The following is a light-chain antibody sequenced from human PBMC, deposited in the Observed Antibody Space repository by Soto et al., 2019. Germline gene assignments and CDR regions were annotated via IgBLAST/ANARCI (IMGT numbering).Light chain of an antibody. J-gene: IGKJ1*01. CDR3: QQSYSSPRT. CDR1: QSITGW. V-gene: IGKV1-5*01. CDR2: DAS. Sequence: DIQMTQSPSTLSASVGDRVTITCRASQSITGWLAWYQQKPGKAPKLLIYDASSLESGVPSRFSGLGSGTTYTLSISSLQPEHFATYYCQQSYSSPRTFGQGTKVDIK.